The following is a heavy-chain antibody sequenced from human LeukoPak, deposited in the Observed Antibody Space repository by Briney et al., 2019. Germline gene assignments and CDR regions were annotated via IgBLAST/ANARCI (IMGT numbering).Heavy chain of an antibody. J-gene: IGHJ4*02. Sequence: PSETLSLTCAVYGGSFSGYYWSWIRQPPGKGLEWIGEINHSGSTNYNPSLKSRVTISVVTSKNQFSLKLSSVTAADTAVYYCGGGGYSSGWYADYWGQGTLVTVSS. D-gene: IGHD6-19*01. CDR3: GGGGYSSGWYADY. CDR1: GGSFSGYY. CDR2: INHSGST. V-gene: IGHV4-34*01.